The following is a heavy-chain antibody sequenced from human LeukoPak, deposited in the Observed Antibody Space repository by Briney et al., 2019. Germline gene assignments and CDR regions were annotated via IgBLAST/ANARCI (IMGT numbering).Heavy chain of an antibody. V-gene: IGHV3-7*04. CDR1: EFTFNRYW. CDR2: IKHDGSEA. CDR3: TRDALFGSGRTHLDF. Sequence: GGPLRLSCAASEFTFNRYWMSWVRHAPGKGLEWVANIKHDGSEAHYVDSVKGRFTISRDNAKNSLSLQMNSLNVDDTGVYFCTRDALFGSGRTHLDFWSQGTLVSVSS. J-gene: IGHJ4*02. D-gene: IGHD3-10*01.